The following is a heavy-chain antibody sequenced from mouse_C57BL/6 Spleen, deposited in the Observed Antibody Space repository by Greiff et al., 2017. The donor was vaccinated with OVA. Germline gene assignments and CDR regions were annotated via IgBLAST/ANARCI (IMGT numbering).Heavy chain of an antibody. J-gene: IGHJ2*01. CDR1: GFSLTSYA. Sequence: VHLVESGPGLVAPSQSLSITCTVSGFSLTSYAISWVRQPPGKGLEWLGVIWTGGGTNYNSALKSRLSISKDNSKSQVFLKMNSLQTDDTARYYCARNSDDYDGGYFDYWGQGTTLTVSS. V-gene: IGHV2-9-1*01. CDR2: IWTGGGT. CDR3: ARNSDDYDGGYFDY. D-gene: IGHD2-4*01.